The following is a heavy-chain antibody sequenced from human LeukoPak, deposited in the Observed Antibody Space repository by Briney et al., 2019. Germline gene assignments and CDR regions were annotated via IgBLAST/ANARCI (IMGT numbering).Heavy chain of an antibody. CDR1: GFTFSTYG. Sequence: GGSLRLSCAASGFTFSTYGMSWVRQAPGKGLEWVANIKQDGSEKYYVDSVKGRFTISRDNAKNSLYLQMNSLRAEDTAVYYCARGFWSYAGYINDYWGQGTLVTVSS. CDR2: IKQDGSEK. V-gene: IGHV3-7*04. CDR3: ARGFWSYAGYINDY. J-gene: IGHJ4*02. D-gene: IGHD3-3*01.